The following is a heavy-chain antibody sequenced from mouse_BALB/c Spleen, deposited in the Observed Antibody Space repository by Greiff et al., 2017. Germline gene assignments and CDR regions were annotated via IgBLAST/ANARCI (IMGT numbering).Heavy chain of an antibody. V-gene: IGHV1-54*01. CDR1: GYAFTNYL. D-gene: IGHD1-1*02. CDR2: INPGSGGT. CDR3: ARLWGAMDY. J-gene: IGHJ4*01. Sequence: QVQLQQSGAELVRPGTSVKVSCKASGYAFTNYLIEWVKQRPGQGLEWIGVINPGSGGTNYNEKFKGKATLTADKSSSTAYMQLSSLTSDDSAVYYCARLWGAMDYWGQGTSVTVSS.